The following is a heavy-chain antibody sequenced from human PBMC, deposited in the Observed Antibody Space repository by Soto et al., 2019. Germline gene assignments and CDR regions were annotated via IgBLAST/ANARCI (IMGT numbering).Heavy chain of an antibody. CDR2: YHSGGST. CDR1: GVSLNTADTW. CDR3: VRSRQMERGNDYGLDV. J-gene: IGHJ6*02. V-gene: IGHV4-30-4*01. D-gene: IGHD1-1*01. Sequence: QVQLQESGSGLVKPSQSLSLTCTVSGVSLNTADTWWSWIRQSPGKGLEFIGYYHSGGSTYYDPSFRSRVIISAATSNGQFSLKLRSVPVADTAVYFCVRSRQMERGNDYGLDVWGQGTTVTVSS.